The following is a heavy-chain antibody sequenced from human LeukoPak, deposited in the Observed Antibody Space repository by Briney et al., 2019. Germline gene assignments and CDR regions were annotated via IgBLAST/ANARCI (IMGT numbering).Heavy chain of an antibody. CDR1: GGTFSSYA. CDR2: IIPIFGTA. Sequence: SVKVSCKASGGTFSSYAISWVRQAPGQGLEWMGKIIPIFGTANYAQKFQGRVTITTDESTSTAYMELSSLRSEDTAVYYCARDKDDVDTAMGWYNWFDPWGQGTLVTVSS. D-gene: IGHD5-18*01. V-gene: IGHV1-69*05. J-gene: IGHJ5*02. CDR3: ARDKDDVDTAMGWYNWFDP.